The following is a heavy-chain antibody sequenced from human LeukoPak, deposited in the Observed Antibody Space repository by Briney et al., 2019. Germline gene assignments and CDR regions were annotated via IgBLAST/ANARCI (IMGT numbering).Heavy chain of an antibody. D-gene: IGHD6-13*01. Sequence: PSQTLSLTCAVSGGSISSGGYSWSWIRQPPGMGLEWIAYIYHSGSTYYNPSLKSRVTISVDRSKNQFSLKLSSVTAADTAVYYCARAGYSSSWYRVAFDIRGQGTMVTVSS. CDR1: GGSISSGGYS. J-gene: IGHJ3*02. V-gene: IGHV4-30-2*01. CDR3: ARAGYSSSWYRVAFDI. CDR2: IYHSGST.